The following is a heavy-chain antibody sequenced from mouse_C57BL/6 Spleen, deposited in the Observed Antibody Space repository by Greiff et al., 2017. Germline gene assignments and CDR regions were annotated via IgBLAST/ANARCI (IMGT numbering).Heavy chain of an antibody. D-gene: IGHD2-5*01. Sequence: EVQLVESGGGLVQPKGSLKLSCAASGFTFNTYAMHWVRQAPGKGLEWVARIRSKSSNYATYYADSVQDRFTISRDDSQSMLYLQMNNLKTEDTAMYYCVRDFLYSNYDGFAYWGQGTLVTVSA. CDR3: VRDFLYSNYDGFAY. V-gene: IGHV10-3*01. J-gene: IGHJ3*01. CDR1: GFTFNTYA. CDR2: IRSKSSNYAT.